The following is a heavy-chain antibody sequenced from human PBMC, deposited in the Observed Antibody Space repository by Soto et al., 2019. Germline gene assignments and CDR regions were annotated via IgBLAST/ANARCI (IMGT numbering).Heavy chain of an antibody. CDR1: GGSFSGYY. D-gene: IGHD3-22*01. CDR2: INHSGST. CDR3: ARGPPYYYDSSGSFDY. Sequence: PSETLCLTCAVYGGSFSGYYWSWIRQPPGKGLEWIGEINHSGSTNYNPSLKSRVTISVDTSKNQFSLKLSSVTAADTAVYYCARGPPYYYDSSGSFDYWGQGTLVTVSS. J-gene: IGHJ4*02. V-gene: IGHV4-34*01.